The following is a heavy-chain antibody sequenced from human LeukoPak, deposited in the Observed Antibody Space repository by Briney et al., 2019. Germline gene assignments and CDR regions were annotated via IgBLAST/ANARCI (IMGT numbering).Heavy chain of an antibody. CDR2: ISYDGSNK. CDR3: ARNRDPIVVVPAAPDY. Sequence: PGGSLRLSCAASGFTFSSYAMHWVRQAPGKGLEWVAVISYDGSNKYYADSVKGRFTISRDNSKNTLYPQMNSLRAEDTAVYYCARNRDPIVVVPAAPDYWGQGTLVTVSS. CDR1: GFTFSSYA. J-gene: IGHJ4*02. V-gene: IGHV3-30-3*01. D-gene: IGHD2-2*01.